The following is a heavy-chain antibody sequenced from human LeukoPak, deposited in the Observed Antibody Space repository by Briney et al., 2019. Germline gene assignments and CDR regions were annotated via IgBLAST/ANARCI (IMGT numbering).Heavy chain of an antibody. J-gene: IGHJ4*02. Sequence: ASVKVSCKASGYTFTSYNIHWVRQAPGQGLEWVGLIDPSDTSTNYAQKFQGRVTMTRDMSTSTVYMELSSLTPEDTAVYSCARDQRFGLVLWGQGTLVTVSP. D-gene: IGHD3-10*01. CDR1: GYTFTSYN. CDR3: ARDQRFGLVL. CDR2: IDPSDTST. V-gene: IGHV1-46*01.